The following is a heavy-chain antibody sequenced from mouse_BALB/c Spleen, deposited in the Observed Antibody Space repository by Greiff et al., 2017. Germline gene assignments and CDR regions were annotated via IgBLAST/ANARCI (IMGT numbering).Heavy chain of an antibody. CDR1: GFNIKDTY. V-gene: IGHV14-3*02. CDR3: AGQFITPNYFDY. D-gene: IGHD1-1*01. Sequence: DVKLVESGAELVKPGASVKLSCTASGFNIKDTYMHWVKQRPEQGLEWIGRIDPANGNTKYDPKFQGKATITADTSSNTAYLQLSSLTSEDTAVYYCAGQFITPNYFDYWGQGTTLTVSS. J-gene: IGHJ2*01. CDR2: IDPANGNT.